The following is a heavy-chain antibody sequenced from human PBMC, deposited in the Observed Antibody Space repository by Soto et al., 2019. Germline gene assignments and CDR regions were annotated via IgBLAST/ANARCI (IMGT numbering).Heavy chain of an antibody. CDR1: GYTLTSYG. CDR3: ARRTGTKVRAYYYGMDV. Sequence: AASVKVSCKASGYTLTSYGISWVRQAPGQGFEWIGWISAYNGNTNYAQKLQGRVTMTTDTSTSTAYMELRSLRSDDTAVYYCARRTGTKVRAYYYGMDVWGQGTTVTVSS. J-gene: IGHJ6*02. CDR2: ISAYNGNT. V-gene: IGHV1-18*01. D-gene: IGHD1-7*01.